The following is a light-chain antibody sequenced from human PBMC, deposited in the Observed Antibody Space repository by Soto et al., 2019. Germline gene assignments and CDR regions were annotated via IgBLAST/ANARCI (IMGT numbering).Light chain of an antibody. CDR2: MVS. V-gene: IGLV2-14*01. CDR3: TSPTPGSLYV. Sequence: QSVLTQPASVSGSPGQSITISCTGTSSDVGNYNYVSWYQQYPGRVPKLLIYMVSNRASGVSNRFSGSKSGNTASLTISGLQDEEEPDYFCTSPTPGSLYVFGTGTKVTV. CDR1: SSDVGNYNY. J-gene: IGLJ1*01.